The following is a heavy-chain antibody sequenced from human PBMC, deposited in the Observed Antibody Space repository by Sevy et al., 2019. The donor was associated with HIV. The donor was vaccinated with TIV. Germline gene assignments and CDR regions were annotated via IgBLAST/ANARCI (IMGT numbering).Heavy chain of an antibody. Sequence: GGYLRLSCAASGFTFSSYSMNWVRQAPGKGLEWVSYISSSSSTIYYADSVKGRFTISRDNDKSSLYLQMNSLGDEDTAVYYCARDRGTAMVSYIFDYWGQGTLVTVSS. CDR3: ARDRGTAMVSYIFDY. V-gene: IGHV3-48*02. CDR1: GFTFSSYS. J-gene: IGHJ4*02. D-gene: IGHD5-18*01. CDR2: ISSSSSTI.